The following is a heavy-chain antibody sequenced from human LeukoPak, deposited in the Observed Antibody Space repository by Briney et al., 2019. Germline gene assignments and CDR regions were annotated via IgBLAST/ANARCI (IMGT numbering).Heavy chain of an antibody. CDR3: TTERGMGELLPHDY. J-gene: IGHJ4*02. D-gene: IGHD1-26*01. CDR1: GFTFSNAW. CDR2: IKSKTDGGTT. V-gene: IGHV3-15*01. Sequence: GGSLRLSCAASGFTFSNAWMSWVRQAPGKGLEWVGRIKSKTDGGTTDYAAPVKGRFTISRDDSKNTLYLQMNSLKTEDTAVYYCTTERGMGELLPHDYWGQGTLVTVSS.